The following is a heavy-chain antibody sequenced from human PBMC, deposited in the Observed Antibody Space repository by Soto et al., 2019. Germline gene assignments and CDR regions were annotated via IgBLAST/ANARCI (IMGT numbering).Heavy chain of an antibody. CDR1: GFTFSSYG. D-gene: IGHD6-19*01. CDR3: ARDSVEAGYCDY. V-gene: IGHV3-33*01. J-gene: IGHJ4*02. Sequence: QVQLVESGGGVVQPGRSLRLSCAASGFTFSSYGMHWVRQAPGKGLEWVAVIWYDGSNKYYADSVKGRFTISRDNSKNTLYLQMNRLRAEDTAVYYCARDSVEAGYCDYWGQGTLVTVSS. CDR2: IWYDGSNK.